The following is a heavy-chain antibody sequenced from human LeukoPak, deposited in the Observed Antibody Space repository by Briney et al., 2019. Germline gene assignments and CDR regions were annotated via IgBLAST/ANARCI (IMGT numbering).Heavy chain of an antibody. CDR2: ISSSSSYI. J-gene: IGHJ4*02. Sequence: PGGSLRLSCAASGFTFSSYSMNWVRQAPGKGLEGVSSISSSSSYIYYADSVKGRFTISRDNAKNSLYLQMNSLRAVDTAVYYCASWDTGIRTKELRFLEWIQTVDYWGQGTLVTVSS. CDR1: GFTFSSYS. D-gene: IGHD3-3*01. V-gene: IGHV3-21*01. CDR3: ASWDTGIRTKELRFLEWIQTVDY.